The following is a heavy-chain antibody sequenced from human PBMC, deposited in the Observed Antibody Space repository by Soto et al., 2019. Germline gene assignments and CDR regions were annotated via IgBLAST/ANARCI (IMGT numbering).Heavy chain of an antibody. CDR1: GGSFSGYY. V-gene: IGHV4-34*01. D-gene: IGHD3-10*01. Sequence: PSETLSLTCAVYGGSFSGYYWSWIRQPPGKGLEWIGEINHSGSTNYNPSLKSRVTISVDTSKNQFSLKLSSVTAADTAVYYCARGREVDGSGSYWPCYFDYWGQGTLVTVSS. CDR2: INHSGST. J-gene: IGHJ4*02. CDR3: ARGREVDGSGSYWPCYFDY.